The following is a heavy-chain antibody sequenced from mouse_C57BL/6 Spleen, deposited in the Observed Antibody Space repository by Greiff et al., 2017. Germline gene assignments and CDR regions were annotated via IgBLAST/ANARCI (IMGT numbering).Heavy chain of an antibody. V-gene: IGHV1-26*01. CDR3: ARVDYYYGSSSYYFDY. CDR1: GYTFTDYY. D-gene: IGHD1-1*01. CDR2: INTNNGGT. J-gene: IGHJ2*01. Sequence: VQLQQSGPELVKPGASVKISCKASGYTFTDYYMNWVKQSHGKSLEWIGDINTNNGGTSYNQKFKGKATLTVDKSSSTAYMELRSLTSEDSAVYYCARVDYYYGSSSYYFDYWGQGTTLTVSS.